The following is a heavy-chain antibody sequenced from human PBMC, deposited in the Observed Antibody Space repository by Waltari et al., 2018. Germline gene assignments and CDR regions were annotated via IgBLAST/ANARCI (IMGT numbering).Heavy chain of an antibody. D-gene: IGHD6-19*01. CDR2: INAGNGNT. CDR1: GYTFTSYA. V-gene: IGHV1-3*01. Sequence: QVQLVQSGAEVKKPGASVKVSCKASGYTFTSYAMHWVRQAPGQRLEWMGWINAGNGNTKYSQKLQGRVTMTRDTSASTAYMELSRLRSDDTAVYYCARDSSGWYYFDYWGQGTLVTVSS. CDR3: ARDSSGWYYFDY. J-gene: IGHJ4*02.